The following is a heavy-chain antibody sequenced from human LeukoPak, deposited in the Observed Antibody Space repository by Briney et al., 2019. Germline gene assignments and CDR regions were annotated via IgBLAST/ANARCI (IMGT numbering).Heavy chain of an antibody. J-gene: IGHJ4*02. Sequence: PGGSLRLSCSASGYPFGVYAMNWFRQAPGKGLDWVGFTRSKLYGGTIEYAASAKGRFIISRDDSKGIAYLQMNSLKAEDTAVYYCARSLSDGDPFDSWGQGTLVTVSS. V-gene: IGHV3-49*03. CDR2: TRSKLYGGTI. CDR3: ARSLSDGDPFDS. CDR1: GYPFGVYA. D-gene: IGHD4-17*01.